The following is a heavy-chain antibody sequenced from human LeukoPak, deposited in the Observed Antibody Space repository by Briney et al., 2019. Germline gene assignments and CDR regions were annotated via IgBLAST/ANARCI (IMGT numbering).Heavy chain of an antibody. Sequence: GGSLRLSCAASGFTFNNHWMSWVRQAPGKGLEWVANIKQDGSEKYYADSVKGRFTISRDNSKKSLYLQMNSLRDEDMALYYCAKASADWYFDLWGRGTLVTVSS. CDR3: AKASADWYFDL. J-gene: IGHJ2*01. V-gene: IGHV3-7*03. CDR1: GFTFNNHW. D-gene: IGHD2-2*01. CDR2: IKQDGSEK.